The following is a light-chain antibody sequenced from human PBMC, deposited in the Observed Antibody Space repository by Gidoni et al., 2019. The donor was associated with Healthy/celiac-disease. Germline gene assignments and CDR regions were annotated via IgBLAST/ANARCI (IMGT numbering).Light chain of an antibody. CDR3: QQYNNWPPYMYT. CDR2: GAS. J-gene: IGKJ2*01. CDR1: QSVSSN. Sequence: EIVMTQSPATLSVSPVERATLSCRASQSVSSNLAWYQQKPGQAPRLLIYGASTRATGIPARFSGSGSGTEFTLTISSLQSEDFAVYYCQQYNNWPPYMYTFDQGTKLEIK. V-gene: IGKV3-15*01.